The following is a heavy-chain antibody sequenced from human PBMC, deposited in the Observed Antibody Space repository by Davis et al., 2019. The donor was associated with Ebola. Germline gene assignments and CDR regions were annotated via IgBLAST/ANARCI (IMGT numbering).Heavy chain of an antibody. CDR1: GYSFTSYW. Sequence: GESLKISCKGSGYSFTSYWIGWVRQMPGKGLEWMGIIYPGDSDTRYSPSFQGQVTISADKSISTAYLQWSSLKASDTAMYYCARQSTRSPIYYYYGMDVWGQGTTVTVSS. CDR3: ARQSTRSPIYYYYGMDV. J-gene: IGHJ6*02. V-gene: IGHV5-51*01. CDR2: IYPGDSDT. D-gene: IGHD3-16*02.